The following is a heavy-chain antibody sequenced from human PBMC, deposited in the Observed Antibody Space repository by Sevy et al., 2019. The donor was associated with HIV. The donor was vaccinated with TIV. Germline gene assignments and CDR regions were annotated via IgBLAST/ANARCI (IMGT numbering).Heavy chain of an antibody. J-gene: IGHJ4*02. CDR3: AKGAAVGEDYFDY. D-gene: IGHD6-19*01. CDR1: GFTFSRYW. Sequence: GGSLRLSCAASGFTFSRYWMNWVRQAPGKGLEWVAKIKQDGSEKYYVDSVKGRFTISRDNAKNSLYLQMNSLRADDTAVYYCAKGAAVGEDYFDYWGQGTLVTVSS. CDR2: IKQDGSEK. V-gene: IGHV3-7*01.